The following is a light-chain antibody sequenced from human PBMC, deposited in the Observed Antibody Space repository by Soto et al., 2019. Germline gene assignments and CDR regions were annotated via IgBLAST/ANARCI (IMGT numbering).Light chain of an antibody. Sequence: EIVLTQSPATLSLSPGERATVSCRPSQSVTKSLAWYQQKPGQAPSLLIFATSHRANVIPTRFSGSGSETDFTLTICSLQPEDFAIYYSQQRSDWPPYLTFGGGTTVEIK. CDR3: QQRSDWPPYLT. V-gene: IGKV3-11*01. J-gene: IGKJ4*01. CDR1: QSVTKS. CDR2: ATS.